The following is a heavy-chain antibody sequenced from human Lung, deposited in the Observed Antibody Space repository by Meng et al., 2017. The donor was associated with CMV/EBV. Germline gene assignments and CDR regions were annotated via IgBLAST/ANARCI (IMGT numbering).Heavy chain of an antibody. Sequence: LTCAASGFTFTSYGMIWVRQAPGKGLEWVSLIYNDGSRTYYADSVKGRFIISRDNSKNTVSLQMNNLRVEDSAVYYCVKGAAGLVPWGQGTLVTVSS. CDR1: GFTFTSYG. J-gene: IGHJ4*02. CDR2: IYNDGSRT. D-gene: IGHD3/OR15-3a*01. CDR3: VKGAAGLVP. V-gene: IGHV3-23*03.